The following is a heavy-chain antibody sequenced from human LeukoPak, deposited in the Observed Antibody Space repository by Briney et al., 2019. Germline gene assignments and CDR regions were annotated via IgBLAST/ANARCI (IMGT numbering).Heavy chain of an antibody. J-gene: IGHJ6*03. CDR1: GGTFSSYA. Sequence: GASVKVSCKASGGTFSSYAISWVRQAPGQGLEWMGGIIPIFGTANYAQKFQGRVTITADESTSTAYMELSSLRSEDTAVYYCADGYSYEKGNYYYYMDVWGKGTTVTVSS. D-gene: IGHD5-18*01. CDR2: IIPIFGTA. V-gene: IGHV1-69*13. CDR3: ADGYSYEKGNYYYYMDV.